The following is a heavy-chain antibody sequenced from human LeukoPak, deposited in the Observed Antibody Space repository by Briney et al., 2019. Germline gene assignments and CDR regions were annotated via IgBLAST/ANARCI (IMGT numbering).Heavy chain of an antibody. V-gene: IGHV4-61*02. CDR1: GGSMNSGSYY. Sequence: SETLSLTCTVSGGSMNSGSYYWSWIRQSAGKGLEWIGRIYSSGSTNYSPSLQSRVTISVDTSKNQFSLKLSSVTAADTAIYYCARQNGDTMVRGVYADWFDPWGQGTLVTVSS. J-gene: IGHJ5*02. CDR2: IYSSGST. CDR3: ARQNGDTMVRGVYADWFDP. D-gene: IGHD3-10*01.